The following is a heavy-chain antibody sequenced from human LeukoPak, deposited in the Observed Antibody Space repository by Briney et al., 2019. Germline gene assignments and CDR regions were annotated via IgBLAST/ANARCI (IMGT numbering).Heavy chain of an antibody. Sequence: GASVNVSCKASGGTFSSYAISWVRLAPGQGREWMGRIIPILGIANYAQKFQGRVTITPDKSTSTAYMELSSLRSEETAVYYCARAPECSGYGNWFDPWGQGTLVTVSS. V-gene: IGHV1-69*04. D-gene: IGHD5-12*01. CDR1: GGTFSSYA. CDR3: ARAPECSGYGNWFDP. CDR2: IIPILGIA. J-gene: IGHJ5*02.